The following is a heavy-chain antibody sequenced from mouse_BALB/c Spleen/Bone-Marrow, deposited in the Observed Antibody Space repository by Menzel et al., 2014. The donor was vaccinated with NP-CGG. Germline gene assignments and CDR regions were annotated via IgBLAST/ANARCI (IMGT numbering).Heavy chain of an antibody. V-gene: IGHV1-18*01. CDR2: INPNNGGT. CDR3: AYGTNYYAMDY. Sequence: VHVKQSGPELVKPGASVKISCKTSGYTFTEYTMHWVKQSHGKSLEWIGGINPNNGGTSYNQKFKGKATLTVDKSSSTAYVELRSLTSEDSAVYYCAYGTNYYAMDYWGQGTSVTVSS. J-gene: IGHJ4*01. CDR1: GYTFTEYT. D-gene: IGHD3-3*01.